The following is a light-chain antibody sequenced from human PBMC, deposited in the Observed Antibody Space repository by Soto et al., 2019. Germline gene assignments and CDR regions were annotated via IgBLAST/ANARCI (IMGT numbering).Light chain of an antibody. V-gene: IGKV1-5*03. CDR3: QQYYSSWT. Sequence: DIQMTQSPSTLSASVGDRVTITCRASQSIDSYLAWYHQRPGKAPNLRIYKASSLESGVPSRFSGNGSGTEFNLTISSLQPDDFATYYCQQYYSSWTFGQGTKVDI. CDR2: KAS. J-gene: IGKJ1*01. CDR1: QSIDSY.